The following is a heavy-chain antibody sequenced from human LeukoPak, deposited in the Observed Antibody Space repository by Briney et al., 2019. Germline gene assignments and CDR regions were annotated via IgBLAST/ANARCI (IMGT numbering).Heavy chain of an antibody. Sequence: PGGSLRLSCAASGFTFSSYAMSWVRQAPGKGLEWVSAISGSGGSTYYADSVKGRFTISRDNSKNTLYLQMNSLRAEDTAVYYCAKDRYCSSTGCSCHDYWGQGTLVTVSS. CDR1: GFTFSSYA. CDR2: ISGSGGST. D-gene: IGHD2-2*01. CDR3: AKDRYCSSTGCSCHDY. V-gene: IGHV3-23*01. J-gene: IGHJ4*02.